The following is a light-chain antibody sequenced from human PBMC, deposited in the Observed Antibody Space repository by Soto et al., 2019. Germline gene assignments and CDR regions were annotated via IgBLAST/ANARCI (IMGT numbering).Light chain of an antibody. V-gene: IGLV1-51*02. CDR2: ENN. Sequence: QSVLTQPPSVSAAPGQKVTISCSGSDSNIGNDHVSWYQQFPGTAPKLLIYENNKRPSGIPDRFSGSKSGTSATLDITELQTGDEADYYCGTWDSGLSAGVIGGGTKLTVL. J-gene: IGLJ3*02. CDR1: DSNIGNDH. CDR3: GTWDSGLSAGV.